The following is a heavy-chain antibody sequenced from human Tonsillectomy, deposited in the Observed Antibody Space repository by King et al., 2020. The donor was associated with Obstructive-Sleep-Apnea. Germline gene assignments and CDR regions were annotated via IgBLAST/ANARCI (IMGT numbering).Heavy chain of an antibody. J-gene: IGHJ5*02. CDR2: ITTISHYI. D-gene: IGHD3-10*01. V-gene: IGHV3-21*01. CDR3: TSALGSRALRDNWFDL. CDR1: GFIFSDYD. Sequence: EVQLVESGGGLVKPGGSLRLSCAASGFIFSDYDMNWVRRAPGKGLEWVSSITTISHYIYYADSVKGRFTISRDNANNLVYLQMCSLRAEDTAMYYCTSALGSRALRDNWFDLWGQGTLVTVSS.